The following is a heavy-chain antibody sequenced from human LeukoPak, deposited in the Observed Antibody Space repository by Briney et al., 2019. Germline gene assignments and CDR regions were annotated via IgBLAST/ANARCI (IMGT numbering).Heavy chain of an antibody. CDR3: ARDGTYYDILTGYTPRNWFDP. Sequence: SETLSLTCGVSGGSFSSHYWTWIRQPPGKGLEWIGEINPRGSTNYNPSLESRVTVSADTSRNQLSLSLTSVTAADTAVYYCARDGTYYDILTGYTPRNWFDPWGQGTLVTVSS. J-gene: IGHJ5*02. D-gene: IGHD3-9*01. CDR1: GGSFSSHY. CDR2: INPRGST. V-gene: IGHV4-34*01.